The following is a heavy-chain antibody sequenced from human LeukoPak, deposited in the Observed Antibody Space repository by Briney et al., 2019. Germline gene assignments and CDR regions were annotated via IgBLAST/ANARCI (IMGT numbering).Heavy chain of an antibody. V-gene: IGHV3-23*01. CDR1: GFTFSSYA. J-gene: IGHJ4*02. D-gene: IGHD3-10*01. CDR2: ISGGGGST. CDR3: AKLRGDFDY. Sequence: GGSLRLSCAASGFTFSSYAVSWVRQAPGKGLEWVSGISGGGGSTYYADSVKGRFTISRDNSKTTLYLQMNSLRAEDTAVYYCAKLRGDFDYWGQGTLVTVSS.